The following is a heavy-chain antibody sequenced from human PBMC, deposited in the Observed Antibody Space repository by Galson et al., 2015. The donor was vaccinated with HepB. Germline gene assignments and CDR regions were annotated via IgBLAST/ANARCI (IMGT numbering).Heavy chain of an antibody. CDR3: AKATLDGVVVVVATSDYFYHGMDV. J-gene: IGHJ6*02. CDR2: ISGTGGDT. Sequence: SLRLSCAASGFTFSSYAMSWVRRAPGKSLEWVSGISGTGGDTFYVDSVKGRFTISRDNFQNTLYLQMNSLRVEDTAVYYCAKATLDGVVVVVATSDYFYHGMDVWGQGTTVTVS. V-gene: IGHV3-23*01. CDR1: GFTFSSYA. D-gene: IGHD2-15*01.